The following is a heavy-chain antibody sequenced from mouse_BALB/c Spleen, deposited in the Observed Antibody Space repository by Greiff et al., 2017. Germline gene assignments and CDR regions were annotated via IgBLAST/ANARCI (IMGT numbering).Heavy chain of an antibody. CDR2: INPSNGGT. J-gene: IGHJ4*01. Sequence: VQLQQSGAELVKPGASVKLSCKASGYTFTSYYMYWVKQRPGQGLEWIGEINPSNGGTNFNEKFKSKATLTVDKSSSTAYMQLSSLTSEDSAVYYCTRSGYGIYYAMDYWGQGTSVTVSS. V-gene: IGHV1S81*02. CDR1: GYTFTSYY. D-gene: IGHD2-1*01. CDR3: TRSGYGIYYAMDY.